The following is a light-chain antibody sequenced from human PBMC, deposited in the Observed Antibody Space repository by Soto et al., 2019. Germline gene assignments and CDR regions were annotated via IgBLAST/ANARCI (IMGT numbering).Light chain of an antibody. CDR3: SLYTSRSYV. CDR1: SSDVGSYNR. J-gene: IGLJ1*01. V-gene: IGLV2-18*01. Sequence: SALTQPPSLSGSPGQSVTISCTGTSSDVGSYNRVSWYQQPPGTAPKLMIYEVSNRPSGVPDRFSGSKSGNTASLTISGLQAEDEADYYCSLYTSRSYVFGTGNKVTVL. CDR2: EVS.